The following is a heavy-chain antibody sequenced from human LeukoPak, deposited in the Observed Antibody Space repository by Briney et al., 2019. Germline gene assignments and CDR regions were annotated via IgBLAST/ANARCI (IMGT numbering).Heavy chain of an antibody. CDR1: GGSLSGYY. J-gene: IGHJ4*02. Sequence: LQTLSLTCTVSGGSLSGYYWSWVRQPPGQGLGCIGYIYYSGSTVYDPSLKIRVSMSADTSKNQLSLKLGSVTAADTAVYYCVRLDYGRGSYYLDYWGQGTLVTVSS. CDR2: IYYSGST. D-gene: IGHD3-10*01. CDR3: VRLDYGRGSYYLDY. V-gene: IGHV4-59*01.